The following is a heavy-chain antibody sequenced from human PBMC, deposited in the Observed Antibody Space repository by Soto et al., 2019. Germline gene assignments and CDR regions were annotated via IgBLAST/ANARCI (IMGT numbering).Heavy chain of an antibody. CDR3: ARGTRGSSSYHFDY. CDR1: GFTFSSYA. J-gene: IGHJ4*02. Sequence: GGSLRLSCAASGFTFSSYAMHWVRQAPGKGLEWVAVISYDGSNKYYADSVKGRFTISRDNSKNTLYLQMNSLRAEDTAVYYCARGTRGSSSYHFDYWGQGTLVTVSS. CDR2: ISYDGSNK. V-gene: IGHV3-30-3*01. D-gene: IGHD6-6*01.